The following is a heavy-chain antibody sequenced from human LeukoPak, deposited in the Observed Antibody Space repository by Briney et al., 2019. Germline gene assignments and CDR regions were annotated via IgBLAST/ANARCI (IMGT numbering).Heavy chain of an antibody. D-gene: IGHD6-19*01. CDR3: ARDNSKGLVRGVGDAFDI. J-gene: IGHJ3*02. CDR1: GDSVSSNSAA. V-gene: IGHV6-1*01. CDR2: TYYRSKWYN. Sequence: SQTLSLTCAISGDSVSSNSAAWNWIRQSPSRGLEWLGRTYYRSKWYNDYAVSVKSRITINPDTSKNQFSLQLNSVTPEDTAVYYCARDNSKGLVRGVGDAFDIWGQGTMVTVSS.